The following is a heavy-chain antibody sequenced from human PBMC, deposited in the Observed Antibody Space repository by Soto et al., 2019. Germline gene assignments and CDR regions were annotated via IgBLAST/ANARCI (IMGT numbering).Heavy chain of an antibody. CDR1: GFTFSSYG. Sequence: GGSLRLSCAASGFTFSSYGMHWVRQAPGKGLEWVAVIWYDGSNKYYADSVKGRFTISRDNSKNTLYLQMNSLRAEDTAVYYCARDRGIERIAAAGEVFGMDVWGQGTTVTVSS. CDR2: IWYDGSNK. D-gene: IGHD6-13*01. J-gene: IGHJ6*02. V-gene: IGHV3-33*01. CDR3: ARDRGIERIAAAGEVFGMDV.